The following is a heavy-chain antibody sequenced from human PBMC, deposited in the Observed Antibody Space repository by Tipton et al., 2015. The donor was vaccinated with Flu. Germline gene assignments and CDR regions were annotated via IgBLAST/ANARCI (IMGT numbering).Heavy chain of an antibody. V-gene: IGHV4-4*01. CDR2: ISHSGST. J-gene: IGHJ5*02. CDR3: ARRDYSNYVSEPKNWFDP. Sequence: GLVKPSETLSLTCTVSGGSITSSNWWNWVRQSPRKGLEWIGDISHSGSTNYNPSLKSRVTISAEKSKNQFSLRLTSVTAADTAVYCCARRDYSNYVSEPKNWFDPWGQGTLVTVSS. D-gene: IGHD4-11*01. CDR1: GGSITSSNW.